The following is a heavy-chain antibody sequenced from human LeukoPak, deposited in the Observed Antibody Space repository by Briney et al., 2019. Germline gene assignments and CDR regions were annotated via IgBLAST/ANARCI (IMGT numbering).Heavy chain of an antibody. CDR2: ISWNSGRI. V-gene: IGHV3-9*01. CDR1: GFTFDDYA. J-gene: IGHJ4*02. Sequence: PGGSLRLSCAASGFTFDDYAMHWVRQAPGKGLEWVSGISWNSGRIGYADSVKGRFTISRDNSENTLYLQMNSLRAEDTAVYYCARGDYGDDRGLDYWGQGTLVTVSS. D-gene: IGHD4-17*01. CDR3: ARGDYGDDRGLDY.